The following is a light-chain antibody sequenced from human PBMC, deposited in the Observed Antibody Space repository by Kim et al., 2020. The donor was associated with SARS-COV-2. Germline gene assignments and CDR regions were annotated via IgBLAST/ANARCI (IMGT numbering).Light chain of an antibody. CDR2: RDS. CDR1: RMGSKN. V-gene: IGLV3-9*01. CDR3: QVWDRSTASYV. Sequence: ALGQTARITCGGNRMGSKNVHWCRRKPGQAPVVVIYRDSNRPSGIPERFSGSNSGNTATLTISRAQAGDEANYYCQVWDRSTASYVFGNGTKVTVL. J-gene: IGLJ1*01.